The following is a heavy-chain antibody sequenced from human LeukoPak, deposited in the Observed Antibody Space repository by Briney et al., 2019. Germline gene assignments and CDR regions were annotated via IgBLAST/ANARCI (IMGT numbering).Heavy chain of an antibody. Sequence: RASVKVSCKASGYTFTSYGISWVRQAPGQGLEWIGWIGAYNGNTNYAQKLQGRVTMTTDTSTSTAYMELRSLRSDDTAVYYCARGRWLQFSDYWGQGTLVTVSS. V-gene: IGHV1-18*01. J-gene: IGHJ4*02. CDR1: GYTFTSYG. CDR2: IGAYNGNT. D-gene: IGHD5-24*01. CDR3: ARGRWLQFSDY.